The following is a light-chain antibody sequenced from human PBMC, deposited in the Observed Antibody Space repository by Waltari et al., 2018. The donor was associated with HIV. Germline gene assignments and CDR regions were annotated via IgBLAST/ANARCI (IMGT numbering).Light chain of an antibody. CDR2: GAS. J-gene: IGKJ2*01. V-gene: IGKV3-15*01. CDR3: HQYNNWPYT. Sequence: MMQSPDILPVSPGEGVTLTCRASQSVNTNVAWYQQRPGQAPRLLIYGASTRAAGLPARFSGGGSGTEFTLTISSLQSEDFALYFCHQYNNWPYTFGQGTKLDIK. CDR1: QSVNTN.